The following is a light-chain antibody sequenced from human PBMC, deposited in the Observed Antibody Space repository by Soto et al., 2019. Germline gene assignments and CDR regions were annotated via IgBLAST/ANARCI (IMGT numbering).Light chain of an antibody. V-gene: IGKV3-11*01. J-gene: IGKJ5*01. Sequence: VLTQSPATVSLSPGERATVSCRASQSIDTSLAWYQQKSGKPPGLVIYDSNLRANGVPERFGGSRSGTEFTLTINSLEPEDFAVYYWQQRNVWPPISFGQGTRL. CDR2: DSN. CDR1: QSIDTS. CDR3: QQRNVWPPIS.